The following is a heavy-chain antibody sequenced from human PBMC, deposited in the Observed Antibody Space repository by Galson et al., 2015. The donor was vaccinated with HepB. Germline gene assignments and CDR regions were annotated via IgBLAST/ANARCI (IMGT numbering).Heavy chain of an antibody. D-gene: IGHD1-26*01. CDR1: GYTFTGYH. CDR2: INPNSGGT. Sequence: SVKVSCKASGYTFTGYHMHWVRQAPGQGLEWMGWINPNSGGTNYAQKFQGRVTMTRDTSISTAYMELSRLRSDDTAVYYCAREGGGTRPGGYYYSGMDVWGQGTTVTVSS. V-gene: IGHV1-2*02. J-gene: IGHJ6*02. CDR3: AREGGGTRPGGYYYSGMDV.